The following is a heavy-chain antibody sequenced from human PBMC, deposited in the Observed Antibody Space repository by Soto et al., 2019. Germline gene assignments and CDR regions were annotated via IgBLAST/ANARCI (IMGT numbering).Heavy chain of an antibody. CDR3: ANDLNVSNRRSYCGMKD. CDR2: LSGSGGST. V-gene: IGHV3-23*01. D-gene: IGHD2-15*01. J-gene: IGHJ6*02. CDR1: GFTFSSYA. Sequence: VQLLESGGGLVQPGGSLRLSCAASGFTFSSYAMSWVRQAPGKGLEWVSSLSGSGGSTNYADSVKGRFTISRDNHKNTLFLQMNSLRAEDMAVYYCANDLNVSNRRSYCGMKDWGQGTTVTVSS.